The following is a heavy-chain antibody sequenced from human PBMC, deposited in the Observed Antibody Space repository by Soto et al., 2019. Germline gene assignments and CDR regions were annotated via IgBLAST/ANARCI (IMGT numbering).Heavy chain of an antibody. V-gene: IGHV4-4*02. CDR3: ATGNVDSMLEY. Sequence: QVQLHESGPGLVKPSETLSLTCVVSDGSISTYDWWTWVRQPPGKGLEWIGKMFHSGGADYSPSLKSRVTIPAASSKNHFSLRLTAVTAADTAVYYCATGNVDSMLEYWGQGTQVAVSS. CDR1: DGSISTYDW. D-gene: IGHD3-3*01. J-gene: IGHJ4*02. CDR2: MFHSGGA.